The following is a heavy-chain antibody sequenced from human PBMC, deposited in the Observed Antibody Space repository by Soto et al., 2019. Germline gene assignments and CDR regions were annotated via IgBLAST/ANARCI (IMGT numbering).Heavy chain of an antibody. Sequence: SETLSLTCTVSGDSISSYYWSWIRQPPGKGLEWIGFISYSGSTSYNPSLKSRVTISVDTSKNQFSLKLSSVTAADTAVYYCARYSGTYYVYWGPRTLVTVSS. J-gene: IGHJ4*02. CDR3: ARYSGTYYVY. CDR2: ISYSGST. D-gene: IGHD1-26*01. V-gene: IGHV4-59*01. CDR1: GDSISSYY.